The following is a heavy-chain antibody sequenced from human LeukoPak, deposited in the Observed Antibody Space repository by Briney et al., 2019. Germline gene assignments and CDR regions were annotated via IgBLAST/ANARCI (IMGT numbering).Heavy chain of an antibody. CDR1: GYSISGFY. Sequence: SETLSLTCTVSGYSISGFYWSWIRQPAGKGPQWIGRISTSGSTNYNPSLKSRVTMSVDRSTNEFSLTVRSVTAADTALYYCARGLPSYGDYVDYYFYMDVWGKGTTVTVSS. CDR3: ARGLPSYGDYVDYYFYMDV. CDR2: ISTSGST. V-gene: IGHV4-4*07. D-gene: IGHD4-17*01. J-gene: IGHJ6*03.